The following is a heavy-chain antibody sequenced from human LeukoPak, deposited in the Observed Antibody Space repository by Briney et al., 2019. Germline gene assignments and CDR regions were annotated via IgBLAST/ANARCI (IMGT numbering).Heavy chain of an antibody. CDR3: ARPVEMATSPFDY. Sequence: GESLKISCKGSGYSFISYWIGWVRQVPGQGLEWMGIIYPDDSDTRYSPSFLGQVTISTDKSISTAYLQWSSLKASDTAMYYCARPVEMATSPFDYWGQGTLVTVSS. J-gene: IGHJ4*02. V-gene: IGHV5-51*01. D-gene: IGHD5-24*01. CDR2: IYPDDSDT. CDR1: GYSFISYW.